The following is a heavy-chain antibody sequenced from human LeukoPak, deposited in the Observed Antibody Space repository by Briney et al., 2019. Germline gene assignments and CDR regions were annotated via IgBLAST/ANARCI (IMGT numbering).Heavy chain of an antibody. J-gene: IGHJ5*02. CDR1: GFTFSSYA. D-gene: IGHD2-2*01. Sequence: PGGSLRLSCAASGFTFSSYAMNWVRQAPGKGLEWVSVISGGGGSTYYADSVKGRFTISRDNSKNTLYLQMNSLRADDTAAYYCARSPTAINGYFDPWGQGTLVTVSS. V-gene: IGHV3-23*01. CDR2: ISGGGGST. CDR3: ARSPTAINGYFDP.